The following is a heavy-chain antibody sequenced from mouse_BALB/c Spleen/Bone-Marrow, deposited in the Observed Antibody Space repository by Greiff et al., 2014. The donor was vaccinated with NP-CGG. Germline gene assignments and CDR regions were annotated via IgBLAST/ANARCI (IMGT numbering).Heavy chain of an antibody. D-gene: IGHD2-4*01. Sequence: EVMLVESGGGLVKSGGSPKLSCAASGFSFSNYGMSWVRQTPEKRLEWVATISGDGRYTFYSDSVKGRFTISRDNAKNNLYLQLSSLRSEDTALYYCARHAYYDQTEVSFVYWGQGTLVTVSA. J-gene: IGHJ3*01. CDR2: ISGDGRYT. CDR1: GFSFSNYG. V-gene: IGHV5-9-2*01. CDR3: ARHAYYDQTEVSFVY.